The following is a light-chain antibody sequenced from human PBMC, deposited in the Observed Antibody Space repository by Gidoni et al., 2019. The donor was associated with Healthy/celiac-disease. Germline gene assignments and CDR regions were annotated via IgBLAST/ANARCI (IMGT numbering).Light chain of an antibody. J-gene: IGKJ4*01. CDR3: QQYSNWPPFT. CDR1: ETIDYK. V-gene: IGKV3-15*01. CDR2: GAS. Sequence: ETVLTQSPVTLSVSSGERAALSCRASETIDYKLAWYQQKPGQAPRLLIYGASIRATGVPDRFRGSGSGTEFTLTISRLQSEDFAFYYCQQYSNWPPFTFXGXTKVEMK.